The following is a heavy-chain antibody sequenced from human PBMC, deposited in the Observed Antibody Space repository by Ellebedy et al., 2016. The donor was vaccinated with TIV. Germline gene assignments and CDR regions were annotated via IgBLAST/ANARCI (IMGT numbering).Heavy chain of an antibody. J-gene: IGHJ4*02. D-gene: IGHD4-17*01. CDR3: Y. V-gene: IGHV3-48*01. CDR2: ISTSSSTI. Sequence: GESLKISCAASGLTFSSQSMSWVRQAPGKGLEWVSYISTSSSTIYYADSVKGRFTISRDNAKNSLYYCATWKGHGDYLNPLDYWGQGTLVTVSS. CDR1: GLTFSSQS.